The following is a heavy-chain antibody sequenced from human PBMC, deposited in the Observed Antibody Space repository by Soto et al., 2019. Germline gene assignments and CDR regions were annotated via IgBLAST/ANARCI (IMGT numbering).Heavy chain of an antibody. V-gene: IGHV3-64*01. D-gene: IGHD1-7*01. CDR2: ISSNGGTT. Sequence: EAQLAESGGGMVQPGGPLRLSCVASGFTFSSYDMHWVRQALGMGLEYVSSISSNGGTTYYGNSVRGRFTISRDNSKNTLYLQMGSLRAEDMAVYYCVRRVSGNYDYWGQGTLVTVSS. J-gene: IGHJ4*02. CDR3: VRRVSGNYDY. CDR1: GFTFSSYD.